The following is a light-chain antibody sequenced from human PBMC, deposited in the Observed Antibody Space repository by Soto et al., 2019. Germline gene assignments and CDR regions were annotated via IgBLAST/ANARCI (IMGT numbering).Light chain of an antibody. Sequence: EIVLTQSPGTLSLSPGERATLSCRASQSVSSSYLAWYQQKPGQAPRLLIYGASSRATGIPDRFSGSGSGTDFTLIISRLEPEDFAVYYCQQPWTFGQGTKVEIK. CDR2: GAS. CDR1: QSVSSSY. CDR3: QQPWT. V-gene: IGKV3-20*01. J-gene: IGKJ1*01.